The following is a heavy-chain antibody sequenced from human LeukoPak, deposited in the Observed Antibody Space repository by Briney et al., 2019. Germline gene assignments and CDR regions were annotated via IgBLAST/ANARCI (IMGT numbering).Heavy chain of an antibody. D-gene: IGHD4-17*01. CDR1: GGSISSYY. Sequence: SVTLSLTCTVSGGSISSYYWSWIRQPPGKGLEWIAYMDYSGSTFYNPSLKSRVSTSVDASKNQFSLKVRSVTAADTAVYYCARHGGDYTFDYWGQGTLVTVSS. CDR2: MDYSGST. V-gene: IGHV4-59*08. CDR3: ARHGGDYTFDY. J-gene: IGHJ4*02.